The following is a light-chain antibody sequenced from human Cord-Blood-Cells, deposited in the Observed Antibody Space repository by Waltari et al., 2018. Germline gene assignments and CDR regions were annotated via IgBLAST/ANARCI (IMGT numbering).Light chain of an antibody. Sequence: DIVMTQSQDSMAVSLGEWASINCKSSQSVLYSSNNKNYLAWYQQKPGQPPKLLIYWASTRESGVPDRFSGSGSGTDFTLTISSLQAEDVAVYYCQQYYSTPWTFGQGTKVEIK. CDR1: QSVLYSSNNKNY. CDR3: QQYYSTPWT. J-gene: IGKJ1*01. V-gene: IGKV4-1*01. CDR2: WAS.